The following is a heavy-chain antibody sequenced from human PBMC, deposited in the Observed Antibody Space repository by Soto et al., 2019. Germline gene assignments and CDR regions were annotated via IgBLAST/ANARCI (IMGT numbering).Heavy chain of an antibody. V-gene: IGHV1-18*01. Sequence: GASVKVSCKASGYTFTSYGISWVRQAPGQGLEWMGWISAYNGNTNYAQKLQGRVTMTTDTSTSTACMELRSLRSDDTAVYYCARDVTGTTNFDPWGPGTLVTVTS. CDR1: GYTFTSYG. CDR2: ISAYNGNT. D-gene: IGHD1-7*01. J-gene: IGHJ5*02. CDR3: ARDVTGTTNFDP.